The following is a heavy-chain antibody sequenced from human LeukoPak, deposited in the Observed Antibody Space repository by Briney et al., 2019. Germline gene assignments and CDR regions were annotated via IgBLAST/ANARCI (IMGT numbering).Heavy chain of an antibody. CDR1: GFTFDDYA. V-gene: IGHV3-9*01. Sequence: TGGSLRLSCAASGFTFDDYAMHWVRQAPGKGLEWVSGISWNSGSIGYADSVKGRFTISRDNAKNSLYLQMNSLRAEDTALYYCAKDTVYGDYWGQGTLVTVSS. J-gene: IGHJ4*02. CDR2: ISWNSGSI. CDR3: AKDTVYGDY. D-gene: IGHD5/OR15-5a*01.